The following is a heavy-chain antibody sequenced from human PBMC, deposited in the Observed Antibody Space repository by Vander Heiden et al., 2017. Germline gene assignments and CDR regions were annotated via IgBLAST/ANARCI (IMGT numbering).Heavy chain of an antibody. V-gene: IGHV1-69*01. CDR3: ARALRNYYGSGSYYSFSSGWYWAFDY. CDR1: GGTFSSYA. J-gene: IGHJ4*02. CDR2: SIPIFGTA. Sequence: QVQLVQSGAEVKTPGSSVKVSCQASGGTFSSYAISWVRQAPGQGLEWMGGSIPIFGTANYAQKFKGRVTITADESTSTAYMELSRLRSEDTAVYYCARALRNYYGSGSYYSFSSGWYWAFDYWGQGTLVTVSS. D-gene: IGHD3-10*01.